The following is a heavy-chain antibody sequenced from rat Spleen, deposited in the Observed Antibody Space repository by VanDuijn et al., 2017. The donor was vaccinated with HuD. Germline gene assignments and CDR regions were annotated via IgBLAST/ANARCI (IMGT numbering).Heavy chain of an antibody. D-gene: IGHD1-11*01. CDR2: ISPSGGST. V-gene: IGHV5-25*01. CDR1: GFTFSSYD. J-gene: IGHJ2*01. Sequence: EVQLVESGGALVQPGRSLKLSCAASGFTFSSYDMAWVRQAPTKGLEWVASISPSGGSTYYRDSMKGRFTVSRDNAKSTLYLQMDSLRSEDTATYFCARRYDFDYWGQGVMVTVSS. CDR3: ARRYDFDY.